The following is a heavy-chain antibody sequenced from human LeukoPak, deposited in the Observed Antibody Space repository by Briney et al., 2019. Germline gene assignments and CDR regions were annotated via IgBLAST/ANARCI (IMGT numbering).Heavy chain of an antibody. CDR2: IIPIFGTA. J-gene: IGHJ4*02. D-gene: IGHD2-15*01. Sequence: SVKVSCKASGGTFSSYAISWVRQAPGQGLEWMGGIIPIFGTANYTQKFQGRVTITTDESTSTAYMELSSLRSEDTAVYYCARGEGPAATLRYSDYWGQGTLVTVSS. CDR1: GGTFSSYA. CDR3: ARGEGPAATLRYSDY. V-gene: IGHV1-69*05.